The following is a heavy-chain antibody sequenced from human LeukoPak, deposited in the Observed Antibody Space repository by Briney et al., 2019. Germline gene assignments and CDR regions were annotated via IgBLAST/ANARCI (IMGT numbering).Heavy chain of an antibody. D-gene: IGHD3-22*01. CDR3: ASLYYFDSSGYYYGKADI. V-gene: IGHV4-31*03. J-gene: IGHJ3*02. Sequence: SETLSLTCTVSGGSISSGGYYWSWIRQLPGKGLECIGFIYYSGSTFYNSSLKSRVTISIDTSKHQFSLKLRSVTAADTAVYYCASLYYFDSSGYYYGKADIWGQGTMVTVSS. CDR1: GGSISSGGYY. CDR2: IYYSGST.